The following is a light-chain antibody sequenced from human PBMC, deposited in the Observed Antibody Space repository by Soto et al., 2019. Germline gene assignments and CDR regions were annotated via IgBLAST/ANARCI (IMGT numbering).Light chain of an antibody. V-gene: IGKV3-15*01. Sequence: EIVMTQAPATLSVSPGGRSTLSCRASQGVGSTLNWYRQQHGQXPRXXIYDAYLRATGVPARFSGSGSGTELTITISSLQSEDFEVYYCQHYKTWPLAFGGGTKVDIK. CDR1: QGVGST. J-gene: IGKJ4*01. CDR3: QHYKTWPLA. CDR2: DAY.